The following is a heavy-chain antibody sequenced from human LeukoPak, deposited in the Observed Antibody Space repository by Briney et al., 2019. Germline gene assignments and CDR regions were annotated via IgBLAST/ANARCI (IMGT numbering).Heavy chain of an antibody. CDR1: GGSFSGYY. CDR3: ARGTDAEADVDTAIGY. J-gene: IGHJ4*02. Sequence: SEPRSLTCAVYGGSFSGYYWSWIRQPPGKGLEWIGEINHSGSTNYNPSLKSRVTISVDTSKNQFSLKLSSVTAADTAVYYCARGTDAEADVDTAIGYWGQGTLVTVSS. V-gene: IGHV4-34*01. D-gene: IGHD5-18*01. CDR2: INHSGST.